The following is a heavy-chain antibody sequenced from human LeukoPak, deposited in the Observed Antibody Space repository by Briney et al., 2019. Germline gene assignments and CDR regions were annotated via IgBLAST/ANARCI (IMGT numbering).Heavy chain of an antibody. CDR2: ISSSSSTI. Sequence: GGSLRLSCAASGFTFSSYSMNWVRQAPGKGLEWVSYISSSSSTIHYADSVKGRFTISRDNAKNSLYLQMNSLRAEDTAVYYCAGLGTMTPSKDGPESLDYWGQGTLVTVSS. J-gene: IGHJ4*02. D-gene: IGHD4-17*01. CDR1: GFTFSSYS. CDR3: AGLGTMTPSKDGPESLDY. V-gene: IGHV3-48*04.